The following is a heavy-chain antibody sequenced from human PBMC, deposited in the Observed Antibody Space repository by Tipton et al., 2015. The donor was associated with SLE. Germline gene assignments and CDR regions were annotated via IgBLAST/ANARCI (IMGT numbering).Heavy chain of an antibody. Sequence: TLSLTCAVYGGSFSGYYWSWIRQPPGKGLEWIGEINHSGSTNYNPSLKSRVTISVDTSKNQFSLKLSSVTAADTAVYYCARGRVKRYNWFDPWGQGTLVTVSS. CDR3: ARGRVKRYNWFDP. D-gene: IGHD2-21*01. V-gene: IGHV4-34*01. CDR2: INHSGST. CDR1: GGSFSGYY. J-gene: IGHJ5*02.